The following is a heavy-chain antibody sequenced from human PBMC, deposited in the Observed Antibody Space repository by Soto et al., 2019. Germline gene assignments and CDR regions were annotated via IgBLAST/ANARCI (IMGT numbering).Heavy chain of an antibody. CDR3: APREEDIVVVVAATPDY. CDR1: GFTFSSYA. D-gene: IGHD2-15*01. Sequence: GGSLRLSCAASGFTFSSYAMHWVRQAPGKGLEWVPVISYDGSNKYYADSVKGRFTISRDNSKNTLYLQMNSLRAEDTAVYYCAPREEDIVVVVAATPDYWGQGTLVTVSS. V-gene: IGHV3-30-3*01. J-gene: IGHJ4*02. CDR2: ISYDGSNK.